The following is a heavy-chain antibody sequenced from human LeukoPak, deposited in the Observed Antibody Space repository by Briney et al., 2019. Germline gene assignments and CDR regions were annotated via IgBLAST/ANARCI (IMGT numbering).Heavy chain of an antibody. D-gene: IGHD1-14*01. CDR1: GFTFSSYS. Sequence: PGGSLRLSCAASGFTFSSYSMNWVRQAPGKGLEWVSSISSSSSYIYYADSVKGRFTISRDNAKNSLYLQMNSLRAEDTGVYYCARDLNWNHAFFWGQGTLVTVSS. V-gene: IGHV3-21*01. CDR3: ARDLNWNHAFF. CDR2: ISSSSSYI. J-gene: IGHJ4*02.